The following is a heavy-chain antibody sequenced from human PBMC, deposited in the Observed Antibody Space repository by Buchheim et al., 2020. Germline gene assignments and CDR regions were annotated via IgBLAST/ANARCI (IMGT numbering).Heavy chain of an antibody. J-gene: IGHJ6*02. CDR2: INSDGSSP. V-gene: IGHV3-74*01. Sequence: EVQLVESGGGLVQPGGSLRLSCAASGFTFSSYWMHWVRQAPGKGLVWVSRINSDGSSPSYAYSVKGRFTISRENAKNTLYLQMNSLRAEDTAVYYCARELPYYDFWSGYPLTYYYYGMDVWGQGTT. CDR3: ARELPYYDFWSGYPLTYYYYGMDV. D-gene: IGHD3-3*01. CDR1: GFTFSSYW.